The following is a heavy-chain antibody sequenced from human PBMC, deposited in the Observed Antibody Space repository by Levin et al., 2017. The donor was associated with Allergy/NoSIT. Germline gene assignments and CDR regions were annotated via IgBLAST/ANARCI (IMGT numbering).Heavy chain of an antibody. CDR2: IYYNGST. Sequence: SQTLSLTCSVSGDSITSYHWSWIRQPPGKGLEWIGYIYYNGSTYYNPSLKSRVTISLDTSKTQFSLKLTPVTAADTAAFYLARTRPLPPDGHYGMDVWGQGTTVSVS. V-gene: IGHV4-59*01. D-gene: IGHD4-17*01. J-gene: IGHJ6*02. CDR1: GDSITSYH. CDR3: ARTRPLPPDGHYGMDV.